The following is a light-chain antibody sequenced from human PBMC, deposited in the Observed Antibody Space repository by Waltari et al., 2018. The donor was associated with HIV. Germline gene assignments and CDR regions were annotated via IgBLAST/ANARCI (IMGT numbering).Light chain of an antibody. CDR2: DVN. CDR1: STGVRGYNY. V-gene: IGLV2-11*01. J-gene: IGLJ1*01. CDR3: CSFAGTYTYV. Sequence: QSALTQPRSVSGSPGQSVTLSCTGPSTGVRGYNYVSWYQHHPGNAPKLMIFDVNKRPSGVPDRFSGSKSGNTASLTISGLQAEDEADYYCCSFAGTYTYVFGTGTKVIVL.